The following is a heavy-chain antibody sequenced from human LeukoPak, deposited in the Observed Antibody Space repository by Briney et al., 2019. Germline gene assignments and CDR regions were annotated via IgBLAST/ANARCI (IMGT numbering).Heavy chain of an antibody. CDR3: ALYYDFWSGEYGRGFDY. CDR1: GGSISSGGYY. V-gene: IGHV4-31*03. D-gene: IGHD3-3*01. J-gene: IGHJ4*02. Sequence: PSQTLSLTCTVSGGSISSGGYYWSWIRQHPGKGLEWIGYIYYSGSTYYNPSLKSRVTISVDTSKNQFSLKLSSVTAADTAVYYCALYYDFWSGEYGRGFDYWGQGTLVTVSS. CDR2: IYYSGST.